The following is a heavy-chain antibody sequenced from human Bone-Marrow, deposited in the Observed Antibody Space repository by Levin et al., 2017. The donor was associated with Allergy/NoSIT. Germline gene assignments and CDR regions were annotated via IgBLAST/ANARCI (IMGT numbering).Heavy chain of an antibody. D-gene: IGHD3-9*01. Sequence: GESLKISCAASGFTFSSYGMHWVRQAPGKGLEWVAVISYDGSNKYYADSVKGRFTISRDNSKNTLYLQMNSLRAEDTAVYYCAKCPVLRYFDWLYPEGFDYWGQGTLVTVSS. CDR2: ISYDGSNK. CDR3: AKCPVLRYFDWLYPEGFDY. J-gene: IGHJ4*02. CDR1: GFTFSSYG. V-gene: IGHV3-30*18.